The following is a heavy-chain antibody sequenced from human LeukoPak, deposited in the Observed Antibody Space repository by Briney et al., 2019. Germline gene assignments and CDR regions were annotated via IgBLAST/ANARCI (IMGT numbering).Heavy chain of an antibody. CDR2: INPSGGST. CDR1: GYTFTSYY. CDR3: ARDWGDSGSYGGNAFDI. Sequence: GASVKVSCKASGYTFTSYYTHWVRQAPGQGLEWMGIINPSGGSTSYAQKFQGRVTMTRDMSTSTVYMELSSLRSEDTAVYYCARDWGDSGSYGGNAFDIWGQGTMVNVSS. D-gene: IGHD1-26*01. J-gene: IGHJ3*02. V-gene: IGHV1-46*01.